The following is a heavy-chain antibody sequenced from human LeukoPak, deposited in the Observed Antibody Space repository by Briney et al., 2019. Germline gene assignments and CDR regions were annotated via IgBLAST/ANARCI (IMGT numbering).Heavy chain of an antibody. Sequence: ASVKVSCKASGYTFTGYYMHWVRQAPGQGLEWMGWINPNSGGTNYAQKFQGRVTMPRDTSISTAYMERSRLRSDDTAVYYCATTRLGSSGYYYGDAFDIWGQGTMVTVSS. CDR1: GYTFTGYY. V-gene: IGHV1-2*02. J-gene: IGHJ3*02. D-gene: IGHD3-22*01. CDR2: INPNSGGT. CDR3: ATTRLGSSGYYYGDAFDI.